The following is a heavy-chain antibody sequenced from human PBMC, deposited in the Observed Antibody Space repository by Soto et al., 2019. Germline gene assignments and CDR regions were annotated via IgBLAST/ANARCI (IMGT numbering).Heavy chain of an antibody. CDR2: ISWNSGSI. Sequence: EVQLVESGGGLVQPCRSLRLSCAASGFTFDDYAMHWVRQAPGKGLEWVSGISWNSGSIGYADSVKGRFTISSDNAKNSLYLQMNSLRAEDTALYYCAKGHYIYYMDVWGKGTTVTVSS. CDR3: AKGHYIYYMDV. CDR1: GFTFDDYA. J-gene: IGHJ6*03. V-gene: IGHV3-9*01.